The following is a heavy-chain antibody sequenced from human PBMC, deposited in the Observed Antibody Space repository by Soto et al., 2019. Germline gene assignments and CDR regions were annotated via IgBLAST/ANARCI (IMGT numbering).Heavy chain of an antibody. CDR3: ARDQTVLDY. J-gene: IGHJ4*02. CDR2: ISAYSGNT. Sequence: EASVKVSCKASGYTFTTYAFNWVRQAPGQGLEWMGWISAYSGNTKYSQKFQGRVTMTTDTSTSTAYMELRSLRSDDTAVYYCARDQTVLDYWGQGTLVTV. D-gene: IGHD2-15*01. V-gene: IGHV1-18*01. CDR1: GYTFTTYA.